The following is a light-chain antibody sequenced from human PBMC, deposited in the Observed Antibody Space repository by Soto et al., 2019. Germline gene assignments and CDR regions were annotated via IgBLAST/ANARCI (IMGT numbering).Light chain of an antibody. CDR3: QPYKTYSRA. J-gene: IGKJ1*01. CDR1: QSISPW. V-gene: IGKV1-5*03. CDR2: KAS. Sequence: DIQMTQSPSTLSASVGDRVTITCRASQSISPWLAWYQQKPGKAPKLLIYKASSLASGVPSRFSGSGSGTEFTITISSLQTDDFATYYCQPYKTYSRAFGQGTKVEIK.